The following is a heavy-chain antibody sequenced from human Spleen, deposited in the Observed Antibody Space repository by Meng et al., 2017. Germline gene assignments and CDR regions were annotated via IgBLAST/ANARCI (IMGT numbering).Heavy chain of an antibody. CDR2: INANESST. D-gene: IGHD2-8*02. CDR1: GFTFSSYL. CDR3: SQDYTGSDDY. V-gene: IGHV3-74*02. Sequence: EVQLVESGGGLVKPGGSLRLSCAASGFTFSSYLMPWVRQAPEKGLVWDSHINANESSTTYTGSVKGLFTIYRDNAKNTLYLQMTSLRAEDTAVYYCSQDYTGSDDYWGQGTLVTVSS. J-gene: IGHJ4*02.